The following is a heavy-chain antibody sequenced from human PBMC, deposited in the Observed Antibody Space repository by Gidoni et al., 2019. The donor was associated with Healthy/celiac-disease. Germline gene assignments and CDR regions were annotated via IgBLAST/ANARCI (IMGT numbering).Heavy chain of an antibody. CDR2: ISGSRGST. CDR1: GFTFSSYA. CDR3: AKNVYYYDSSGYRSLYYFDY. Sequence: EVQLLESGGGLVQPGGSLRLSCAASGFTFSSYAMSWVRQAPGKGLDWVSAISGSRGSTYYADSVKGRFTISRDNSKNTLYLQMNSLRAEDTAVYYCAKNVYYYDSSGYRSLYYFDYWGQGTLVTVSS. V-gene: IGHV3-23*01. D-gene: IGHD3-22*01. J-gene: IGHJ4*02.